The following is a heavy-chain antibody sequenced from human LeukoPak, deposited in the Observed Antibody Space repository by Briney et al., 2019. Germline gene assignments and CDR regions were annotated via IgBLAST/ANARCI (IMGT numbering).Heavy chain of an antibody. CDR1: GFTFNNYA. Sequence: GGSLRLSCAASGFTFNNYAMSWVRQAPGKGLDWVSAIVSGGGRTYYADSVKGRFTISRDSSKDTLYLQMNSLRAEDTAVYYCARDHHLLYDFDPYYYYGMDVWGQGTTVTVSS. D-gene: IGHD3-3*01. V-gene: IGHV3-23*01. J-gene: IGHJ6*02. CDR2: IVSGGGRT. CDR3: ARDHHLLYDFDPYYYYGMDV.